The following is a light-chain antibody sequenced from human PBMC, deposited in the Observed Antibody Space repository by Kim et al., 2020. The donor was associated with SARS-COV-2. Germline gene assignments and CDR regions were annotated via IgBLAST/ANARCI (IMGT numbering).Light chain of an antibody. J-gene: IGKJ1*01. V-gene: IGKV3-20*01. CDR2: GAS. CDR3: QQYGRSPTT. CDR1: QSVSNNY. Sequence: EIVLTQSPGTLSLSPGERATLSCRASQSVSNNYLAWYQQKPGQAPRLLIYGASSRATGTPDRFSGSGSGTDFTLSISRLRPEDFAVYYCQQYGRSPTTFGQGTKVDIK.